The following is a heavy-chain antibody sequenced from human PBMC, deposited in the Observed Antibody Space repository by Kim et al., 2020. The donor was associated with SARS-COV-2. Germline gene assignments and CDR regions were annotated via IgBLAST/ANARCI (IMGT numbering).Heavy chain of an antibody. CDR2: INHSGST. D-gene: IGHD3-3*01. Sequence: SETLSLTCAVYGGSFSGYYWSWIRQPPGKGLEWIGEINHSGSTNYNPSLKSRVTISVDTSKNQFSLKLSSVTAADTAVYYCARKRWLLHHFDYWGQGTLVTVSS. V-gene: IGHV4-34*01. J-gene: IGHJ4*02. CDR3: ARKRWLLHHFDY. CDR1: GGSFSGYY.